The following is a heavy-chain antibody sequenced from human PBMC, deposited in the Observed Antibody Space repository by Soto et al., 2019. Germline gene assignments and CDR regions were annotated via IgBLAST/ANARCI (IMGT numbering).Heavy chain of an antibody. CDR1: GFSLNNFA. V-gene: IGHV3-23*01. J-gene: IGHJ4*02. CDR2: ITSSGDKT. D-gene: IGHD2-2*01. Sequence: EVQLLESGGDLVQPGGSLRLSCAASGFSLNNFAMTWVRQAPGKGLEWVSGITSSGDKTYYADSVKGRFIISRDNSKNTLYLQMNSVGVEDTALYYCARDCGSTGCSVWHYWGQGTMVTVSS. CDR3: ARDCGSTGCSVWHY.